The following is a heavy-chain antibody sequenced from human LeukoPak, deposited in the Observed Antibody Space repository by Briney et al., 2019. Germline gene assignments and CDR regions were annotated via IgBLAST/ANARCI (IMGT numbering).Heavy chain of an antibody. Sequence: GGSLRLSCAASGFIFNNYGLVWVRQAPGKGLEWVSAISNDGGGTTYTDFVKGRFSVSRDNSKNTLFLQMNSLRAEDTALYYCAKGSSGYFFDLWGQGTLVTVSS. CDR2: ISNDGGGT. CDR3: AKGSSGYFFDL. D-gene: IGHD3-22*01. J-gene: IGHJ4*02. CDR1: GFIFNNYG. V-gene: IGHV3-23*01.